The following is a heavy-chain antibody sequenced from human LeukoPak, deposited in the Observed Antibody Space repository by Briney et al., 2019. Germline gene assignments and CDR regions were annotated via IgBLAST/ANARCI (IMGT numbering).Heavy chain of an antibody. V-gene: IGHV3-49*03. J-gene: IGHJ4*02. CDR3: TRDSGGSYFSFDY. CDR2: IRSKAYGGTT. D-gene: IGHD1-26*01. Sequence: GGSLRLSCTASGFTFGDYAMSWFRQAPGKGLEWVGFIRSKAYGGTTEYAASVKGRFTISRDDSKSIAYLQMNSLKTEDTAVYDCTRDSGGSYFSFDYWGQGTLVTVSS. CDR1: GFTFGDYA.